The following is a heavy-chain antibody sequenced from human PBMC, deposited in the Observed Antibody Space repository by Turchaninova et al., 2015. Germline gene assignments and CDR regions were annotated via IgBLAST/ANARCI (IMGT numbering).Heavy chain of an antibody. D-gene: IGHD3-22*01. CDR1: SNYA. V-gene: IGHV3-30*04. Sequence: SNYAMQWVRQPPGKGLEWVAVISFDSSNEAYADSVKGRFTISRDNYKNTLFLQMNSLTDEDTAIYYCARDNAFQDSDGRGYFDYWGQGTLVTVSS. CDR2: ISFDSSNE. CDR3: ARDNAFQDSDGRGYFDY. J-gene: IGHJ4*02.